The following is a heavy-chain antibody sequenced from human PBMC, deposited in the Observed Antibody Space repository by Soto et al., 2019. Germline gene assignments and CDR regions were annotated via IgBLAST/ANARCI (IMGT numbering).Heavy chain of an antibody. D-gene: IGHD2-2*02. V-gene: IGHV1-69*13. CDR1: GGTFSSYA. J-gene: IGHJ6*02. CDR2: IIPIFGTA. CDR3: GGYCSSTSCYTVTRYYYYGMDV. Sequence: SVKVSCTAAGGTFSSYAISWVRQAPGQGLEWMGGIIPIFGTANYAQKLQGRVTITADESTSTAYMELSSLRSEDTAVYYCGGYCSSTSCYTVTRYYYYGMDVWGQGTTVTVS.